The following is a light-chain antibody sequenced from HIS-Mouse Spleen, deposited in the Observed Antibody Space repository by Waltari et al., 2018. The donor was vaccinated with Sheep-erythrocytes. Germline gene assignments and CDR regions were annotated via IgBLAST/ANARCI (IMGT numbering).Light chain of an antibody. Sequence: EIVLTQSPATLPLSPGERATLSCRASQSVSSYVAWYQQKPRQAPRLLIYDASNRATGIPTRFSGSGSGTDFTLTISSLEPEDFAVYYCQQRSNWYTFGQGTKLEIK. J-gene: IGKJ2*01. CDR1: QSVSSY. V-gene: IGKV3-11*01. CDR2: DAS. CDR3: QQRSNWYT.